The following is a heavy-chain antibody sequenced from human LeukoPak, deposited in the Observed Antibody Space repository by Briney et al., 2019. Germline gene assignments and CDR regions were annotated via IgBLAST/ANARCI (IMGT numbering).Heavy chain of an antibody. V-gene: IGHV3-30*02. J-gene: IGHJ4*02. D-gene: IGHD4-11*01. Sequence: GESLRLSCAASGFTFSSYGMHWVRQAPGKGLEWVAFIRFDGSNKYYADSVKGRFTISRDNAKNSLYLQMNSLRAEDTAVYYCASLRRSNGGYFDYWGQGTLVTVSS. CDR1: GFTFSSYG. CDR3: ASLRRSNGGYFDY. CDR2: IRFDGSNK.